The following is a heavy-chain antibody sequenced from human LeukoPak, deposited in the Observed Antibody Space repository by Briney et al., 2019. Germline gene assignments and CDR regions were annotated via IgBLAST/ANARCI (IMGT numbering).Heavy chain of an antibody. D-gene: IGHD4-23*01. V-gene: IGHV4-61*02. J-gene: IGHJ4*02. CDR1: GGSISSGSYY. CDR2: IYTSGST. Sequence: PSETLSLTCTVSGGSISSGSYYWSWIRQPAGKGLEWIGRIYTSGSTNYNPSLKSRVTISVDTSKNQFSLKLTSVTAVDTAVYYCAKEEVNSALFGYWGQGTLVTVSS. CDR3: AKEEVNSALFGY.